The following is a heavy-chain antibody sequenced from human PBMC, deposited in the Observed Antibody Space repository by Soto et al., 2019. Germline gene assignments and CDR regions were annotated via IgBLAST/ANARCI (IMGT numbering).Heavy chain of an antibody. CDR2: IYYSGST. CDR3: ARSVSSNWFFDS. D-gene: IGHD6-13*01. Sequence: PSETLSLTCTVSGGSISSYYWSWIRQPPGKGPEWIGYIYYSGSTHYNPSLKSRVSMSVDTSKNQLSLTVSSVTAADTAVYHCARSVSSNWFFDSWGQGTLVTVSS. CDR1: GGSISSYY. V-gene: IGHV4-59*08. J-gene: IGHJ4*02.